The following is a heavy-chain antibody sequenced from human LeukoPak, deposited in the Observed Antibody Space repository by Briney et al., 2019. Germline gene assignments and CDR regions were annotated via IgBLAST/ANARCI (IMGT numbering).Heavy chain of an antibody. CDR2: IYSGGST. Sequence: PGGSLRLSCAASGFTVSSNYMSWVRQAPGKGLEWVSVIYSGGSTYYADSVKGRFTISRDNSKNTLYLQMNSLRAEDTAVYYCARGAYYYDSRGYFTFHIWGQGTMVTVSS. J-gene: IGHJ3*02. V-gene: IGHV3-53*01. CDR3: ARGAYYYDSRGYFTFHI. D-gene: IGHD3-22*01. CDR1: GFTVSSNY.